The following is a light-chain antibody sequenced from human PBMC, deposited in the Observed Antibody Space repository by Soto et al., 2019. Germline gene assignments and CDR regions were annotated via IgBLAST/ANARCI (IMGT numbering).Light chain of an antibody. CDR1: QSVSSSY. Sequence: EIVLTQSPGTLSLSPGERATLSCRASQSVSSSYLAWYQQKPGQAPMLLIYGASGRATGIPDRFSGSGSGTDFTLTISRLEPEDFAVYYCQQYGSSRGFTFGPGTKVDIK. V-gene: IGKV3-20*01. CDR3: QQYGSSRGFT. CDR2: GAS. J-gene: IGKJ3*01.